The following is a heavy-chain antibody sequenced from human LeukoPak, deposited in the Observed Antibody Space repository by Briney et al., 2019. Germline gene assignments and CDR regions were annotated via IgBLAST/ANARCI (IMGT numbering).Heavy chain of an antibody. CDR3: AREASIGVPETHYFDS. CDR1: GDSISSRNW. J-gene: IGHJ4*02. CDR2: VYHNGNT. Sequence: SETLSLTCAVSGDSISSRNWWIWVRQPPGKGLEWIGEVYHNGNTNYNTSLESRVTISLDKSKNNFSLKLTSVTAADTAVYFCAREASIGVPETHYFDSWGQGTLVTVSS. V-gene: IGHV4-4*02. D-gene: IGHD2-2*02.